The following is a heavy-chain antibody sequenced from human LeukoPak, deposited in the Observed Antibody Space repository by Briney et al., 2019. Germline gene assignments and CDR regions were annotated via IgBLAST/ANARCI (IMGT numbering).Heavy chain of an antibody. D-gene: IGHD1-7*01. CDR2: AYYGSKWYI. CDR3: ARNYRPDFDC. Sequence: SQTLSLTCAISGDSVSSNSSAWSWIRQSPSRGLEWLGRAYYGSKWYINYALSVKGRITINPDTSKNRFSLQLNSVTPEDTAVYYCARNYRPDFDCWGQGTLVTVSS. CDR1: GDSVSSNSSA. V-gene: IGHV6-1*01. J-gene: IGHJ4*02.